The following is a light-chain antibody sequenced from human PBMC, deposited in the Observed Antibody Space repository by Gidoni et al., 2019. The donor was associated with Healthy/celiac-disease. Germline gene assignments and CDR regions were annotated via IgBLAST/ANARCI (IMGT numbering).Light chain of an antibody. CDR1: RSISSW. CDR2: KAS. Sequence: SRSISSWLSWYQQKPGKAPKLLIYKASSVESVAPSRFSGSASGTEFTLTISRLQADDFAAYYCQQYNRFWTFGQGTKVEIK. V-gene: IGKV1-5*03. J-gene: IGKJ1*01. CDR3: QQYNRFWT.